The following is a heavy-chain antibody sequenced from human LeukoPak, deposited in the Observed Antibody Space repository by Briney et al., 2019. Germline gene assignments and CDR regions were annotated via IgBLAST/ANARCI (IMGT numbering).Heavy chain of an antibody. J-gene: IGHJ4*02. V-gene: IGHV4-4*07. CDR2: IYTSGST. CDR1: GGSISTYY. D-gene: IGHD3-22*01. Sequence: QTSETLSLTCTVSGGSISTYYWSWIRQSAGKGLEWIGRIYTSGSTNYNPSLKSRVIMSVDTSKNQFSLKLTSVTAADTAVYYCARDPTYYYDSSGYWSDYWGQGTLVTVSS. CDR3: ARDPTYYYDSSGYWSDY.